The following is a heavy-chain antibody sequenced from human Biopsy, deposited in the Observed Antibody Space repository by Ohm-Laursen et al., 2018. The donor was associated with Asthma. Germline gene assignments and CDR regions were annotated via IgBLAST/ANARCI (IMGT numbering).Heavy chain of an antibody. J-gene: IGHJ3*02. D-gene: IGHD1-1*01. Sequence: SLRLSCAAFGFTFSSYGMHWVRQAPGKGLEWVGVISKDASTQDYADSVKGRFTMARDNSKNTLDLQMNSLREEDTAVYYCVRDGTDDAFDIWGQGTVVSVSS. CDR2: ISKDASTQ. V-gene: IGHV3-30*03. CDR3: VRDGTDDAFDI. CDR1: GFTFSSYG.